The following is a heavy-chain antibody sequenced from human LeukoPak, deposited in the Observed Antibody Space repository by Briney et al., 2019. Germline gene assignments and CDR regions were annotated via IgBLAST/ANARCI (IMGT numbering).Heavy chain of an antibody. D-gene: IGHD5-18*01. CDR2: IYHSGST. J-gene: IGHJ6*02. V-gene: IGHV4-4*02. Sequence: SGTLSLTCAVSGGSISSSNWWSWVRQPPGKGLEWIGGIYHSGSTNYNPSLKSRVTISVDKSKNQFSLKLSSVTAADTAVYYCARERVDTAMSYYYYYGMDVWGQGTTVTVSS. CDR1: GGSISSSNW. CDR3: ARERVDTAMSYYYYYGMDV.